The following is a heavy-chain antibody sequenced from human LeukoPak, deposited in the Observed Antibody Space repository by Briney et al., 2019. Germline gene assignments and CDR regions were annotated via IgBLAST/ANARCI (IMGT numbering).Heavy chain of an antibody. D-gene: IGHD6-13*01. V-gene: IGHV3-21*01. CDR3: ARGHSSSWYLFDY. CDR2: ISSSSYI. CDR1: GFTFSSYS. J-gene: IGHJ4*02. Sequence: GGSLRLSCAASGFTFSSYSMNWVRQAPGKGLEWVSSISSSSYIYYADSVKGRFTISRDNAKNSLYLQMNSLRAEDTAVYYCARGHSSSWYLFDYWGQGTLVTVSS.